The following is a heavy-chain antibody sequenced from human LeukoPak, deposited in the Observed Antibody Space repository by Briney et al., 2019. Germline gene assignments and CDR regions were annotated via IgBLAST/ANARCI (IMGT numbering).Heavy chain of an antibody. CDR3: ARTPYSSGWYLPDWYFDL. Sequence: GGSLRLSCAASGFTFSSYWMSWVRQAPGKGLEWVANIKQDGSEKYYVDSVKGRFTISRDNAKNSLYLQMNSLRAEDTAVYYCARTPYSSGWYLPDWYFDLWGRGTLVTVSS. J-gene: IGHJ2*01. CDR1: GFTFSSYW. D-gene: IGHD6-19*01. CDR2: IKQDGSEK. V-gene: IGHV3-7*01.